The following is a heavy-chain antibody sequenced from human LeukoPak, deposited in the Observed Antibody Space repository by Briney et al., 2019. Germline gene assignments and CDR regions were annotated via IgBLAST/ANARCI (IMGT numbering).Heavy chain of an antibody. CDR1: GGSISSGSYY. CDR3: ARAYCTTSTCSGVGYFDL. J-gene: IGHJ2*01. V-gene: IGHV4-61*02. CDR2: IYTSGST. D-gene: IGHD2-8*01. Sequence: SETLSLTCTVSGGSISSGSYYWSWIRQPAGKGLEWIGRIYTSGSTNYNPSLKSRVTISVDTSKNQFSLKLSSVTAADTAIYYCARAYCTTSTCSGVGYFDLWGRGTLVTVFS.